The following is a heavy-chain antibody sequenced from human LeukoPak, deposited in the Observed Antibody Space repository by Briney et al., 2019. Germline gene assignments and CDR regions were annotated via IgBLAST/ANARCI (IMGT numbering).Heavy chain of an antibody. CDR3: ARDLVRGYYDFWSGYYFDY. D-gene: IGHD3-3*01. CDR1: GFTFSSYA. CDR2: ISYDGSNK. Sequence: GRSLRHSCAASGFTFSSYAMHWVHQAPGEGLEWVAVISYDGSNKYYADSVKGRFTISRDNSKNTLYLQMNSLRAEDTAVYYCARDLVRGYYDFWSGYYFDYCGQGTLVTVSS. J-gene: IGHJ4*02. V-gene: IGHV3-30*04.